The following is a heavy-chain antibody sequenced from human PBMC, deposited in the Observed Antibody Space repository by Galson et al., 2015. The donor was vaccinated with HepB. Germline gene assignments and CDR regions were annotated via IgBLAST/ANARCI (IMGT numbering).Heavy chain of an antibody. CDR1: GFTFSSYA. V-gene: IGHV3-23*01. Sequence: SLRLSCAASGFTFSSYAMSWVRQAPGKGLEWVSSITSNGGGTYYADSVKGRFTISRDNSKNTLYLQMNSLRAEDTALYYCARRIGTTRPSNDAFDIWGQGTMVTVSS. CDR3: ARRIGTTRPSNDAFDI. J-gene: IGHJ3*02. D-gene: IGHD1-7*01. CDR2: ITSNGGGT.